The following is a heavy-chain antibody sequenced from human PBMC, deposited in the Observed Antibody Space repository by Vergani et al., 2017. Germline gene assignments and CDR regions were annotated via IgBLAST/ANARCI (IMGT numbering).Heavy chain of an antibody. CDR3: ARGYRVQRDSGDYGTYFDY. Sequence: QLQLQESGPGLVKPSETLSLTCTVSGGSISSSSYYWGWIRQPPGKGLEWIGEINHSGSTNYNPSLKSRVTISVDTSKNQFSLKLSSVTAADTAVYYCARGYRVQRDSGDYGTYFDYWGQGTLVTVSS. CDR2: INHSGST. CDR1: GGSISSSSYY. J-gene: IGHJ4*02. D-gene: IGHD4-17*01. V-gene: IGHV4-39*07.